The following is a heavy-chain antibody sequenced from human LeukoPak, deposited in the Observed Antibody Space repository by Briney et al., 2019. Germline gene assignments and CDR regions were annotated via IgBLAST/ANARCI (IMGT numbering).Heavy chain of an antibody. CDR2: SDSGGRT. CDR1: GLTFINYA. V-gene: IGHV3-23*01. D-gene: IGHD3-10*01. Sequence: GGSLRLSCAASGLTFINYAMNWVRQAPGKGLEWVSISDSGGRTLYADSVKGRFTVSRDNSKNTLYLQMNSLRVEDTAVYYCAKSGMIRGAMDVWGQGTTVTVSS. CDR3: AKSGMIRGAMDV. J-gene: IGHJ6*02.